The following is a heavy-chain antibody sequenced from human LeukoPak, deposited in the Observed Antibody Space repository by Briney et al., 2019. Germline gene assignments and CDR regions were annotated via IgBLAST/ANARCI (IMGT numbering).Heavy chain of an antibody. J-gene: IGHJ4*02. Sequence: GSLRLSCAASGFTFSSYAMSWVRQAPGRGLGWVSAISGSGGSTYYADSVKGRFTISRDNSENTMYLQMNSLKAEDKAVYYWAIAIIAAAGCFDCCGEGCLVTVSS. CDR1: GFTFSSYA. V-gene: IGHV3-23*01. CDR3: AIAIIAAAGCFDC. CDR2: ISGSGGST. D-gene: IGHD6-13*01.